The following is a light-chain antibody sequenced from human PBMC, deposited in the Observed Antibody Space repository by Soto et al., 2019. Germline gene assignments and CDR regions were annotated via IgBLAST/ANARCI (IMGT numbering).Light chain of an antibody. CDR1: STDVGGYKY. J-gene: IGLJ1*01. Sequence: QSALTRPAGESGSPGQSITISCTGTSTDVGGYKYVSWYQQHPGTAPKLMIFEVNGRPSGVSDRFSGSKSGNTASLTISGLQPEDEADYYCSSFSSSSTPYVFGTGTKVTVL. CDR3: SSFSSSSTPYV. V-gene: IGLV2-14*01. CDR2: EVN.